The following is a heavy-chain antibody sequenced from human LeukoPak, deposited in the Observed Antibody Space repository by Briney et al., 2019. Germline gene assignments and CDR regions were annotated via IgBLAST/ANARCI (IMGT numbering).Heavy chain of an antibody. Sequence: SESLSLTCTVSGGSISSSSYYSGWIRQPPGKGLEWIGSIYYSGSTNYNPSLKSRVTISVDTSKNQFSLKLSSVTAADTAVYYCARDQYGSGSIDYWGQGTLVTVSS. CDR2: IYYSGST. J-gene: IGHJ4*02. CDR1: GGSISSSSYY. D-gene: IGHD3-10*01. CDR3: ARDQYGSGSIDY. V-gene: IGHV4-39*07.